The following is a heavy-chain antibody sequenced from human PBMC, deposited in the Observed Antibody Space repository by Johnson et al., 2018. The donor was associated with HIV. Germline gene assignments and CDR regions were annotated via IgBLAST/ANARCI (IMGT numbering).Heavy chain of an antibody. J-gene: IGHJ3*02. Sequence: VQLVESGGGLVQPGGSLRLSCAASGFTFSSYAMTWVRQAPGKGLEWVSTISGSGGSTYYIDSVKGRFTISRDSSKNTLYLQMHSLRAEDTAIYSCAKDIMWDCGGDCWGAFDIWGQGTMVTVSS. CDR1: GFTFSSYA. V-gene: IGHV3-23*04. CDR3: AKDIMWDCGGDCWGAFDI. CDR2: ISGSGGST. D-gene: IGHD2-21*02.